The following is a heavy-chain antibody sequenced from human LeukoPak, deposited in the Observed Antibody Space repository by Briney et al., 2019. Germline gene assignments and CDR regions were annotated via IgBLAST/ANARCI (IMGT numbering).Heavy chain of an antibody. CDR1: GFTFSSFA. J-gene: IGHJ4*02. V-gene: IGHV3-23*01. CDR2: IDPSGADT. Sequence: GGSLRLSCTVSGFTFSSFAMTWVRQAPGKGLEWASSIDPSGADTYYAASVKGRFNISSDNSKNTLYLQVNSLRAEDTALYYCAKRVPYSATSAYFDYWGQGTLVTVSS. CDR3: AKRVPYSATSAYFDY. D-gene: IGHD1-26*01.